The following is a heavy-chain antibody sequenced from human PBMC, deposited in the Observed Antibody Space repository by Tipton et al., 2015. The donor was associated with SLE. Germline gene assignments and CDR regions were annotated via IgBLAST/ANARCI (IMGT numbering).Heavy chain of an antibody. CDR3: ARDYSDDAFDI. CDR1: GGSISSGGYY. Sequence: TLSLTCTVSGGSISSGGYYWSWIRQHPGKGLEWIGYIYYSGSSYYNPSLKGRVTISVDTSKNQFSLKLSSVTAADTAVYYCARDYSDDAFDIWGQGTMATVSS. V-gene: IGHV4-31*03. D-gene: IGHD4-11*01. J-gene: IGHJ3*02. CDR2: IYYSGSS.